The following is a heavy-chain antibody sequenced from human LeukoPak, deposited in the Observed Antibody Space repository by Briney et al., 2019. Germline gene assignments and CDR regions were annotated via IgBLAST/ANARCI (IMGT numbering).Heavy chain of an antibody. D-gene: IGHD3-9*01. Sequence: GGSLRLSCAASGFTFSSYAVSWVRQAPGKGLEWVSAISVSGGSTYYADSVKGRFTISRDNSKNTLYLQMNSLRAEDTAVYYCAKDERHVLRYFDWLLYFDYWGQGTLVTVSS. CDR3: AKDERHVLRYFDWLLYFDY. CDR1: GFTFSSYA. V-gene: IGHV3-23*01. CDR2: ISVSGGST. J-gene: IGHJ4*02.